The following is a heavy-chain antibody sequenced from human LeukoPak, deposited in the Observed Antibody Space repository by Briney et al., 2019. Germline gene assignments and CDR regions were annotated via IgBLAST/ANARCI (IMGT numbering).Heavy chain of an antibody. CDR1: GFTFSTYS. CDR3: ARPRDGYNLVAFDI. J-gene: IGHJ3*02. D-gene: IGHD5-24*01. V-gene: IGHV3-69-1*01. CDR2: ITSSSTI. Sequence: GGSLRLSCAASGFTFSTYSINWVRQAPGKGLEWVSGITSSSTIYYADSVKGRFTISRDNAKNPLYLQMNSLRAEDTAVYYCARPRDGYNLVAFDIWGQGTMVSVSS.